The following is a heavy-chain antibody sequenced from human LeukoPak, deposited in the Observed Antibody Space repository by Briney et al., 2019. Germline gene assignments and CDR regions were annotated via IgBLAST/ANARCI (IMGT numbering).Heavy chain of an antibody. CDR2: IYYTGRT. Sequence: SETLSLTCTVSGGSISDYYWSWLRQPPGKGLEWIGYIYYTGRTNYNPSLKSRVTISVDTSKNQFSLKVSSVTAADTAVYFCARVDDSSVIDYWGQGTLVTVSS. CDR3: ARVDDSSVIDY. D-gene: IGHD3-22*01. CDR1: GGSISDYY. J-gene: IGHJ4*02. V-gene: IGHV4-59*01.